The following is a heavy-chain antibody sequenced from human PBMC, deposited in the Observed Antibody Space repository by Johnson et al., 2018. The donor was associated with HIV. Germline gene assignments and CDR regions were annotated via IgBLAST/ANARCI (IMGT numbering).Heavy chain of an antibody. D-gene: IGHD2-15*01. Sequence: VQLVESGGGLVQPGGSLKLSCAVSGFTFSDHYMSWIRQTPGKGLEWVSVLYSGGSTYYTDSVKGRFTISRDNSKNTLYLQMNSLRAEDTAVYFCARDPCTGASCLPGAFDIWGQGTMVTVSS. CDR2: LYSGGST. CDR3: ARDPCTGASCLPGAFDI. J-gene: IGHJ3*02. V-gene: IGHV3-66*01. CDR1: GFTFSDHY.